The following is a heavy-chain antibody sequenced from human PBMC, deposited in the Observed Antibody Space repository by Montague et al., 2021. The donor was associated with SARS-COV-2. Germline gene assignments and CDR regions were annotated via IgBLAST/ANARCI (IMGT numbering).Heavy chain of an antibody. J-gene: IGHJ6*02. V-gene: IGHV4-34*01. Sequence: ETLSLTCAVFGGSFSDYYWSWIRQSPGKGLEWIGEINHSGSTNYNPSLKSRVTISVDTSKNQFSLKLRSVTAADTAVYYCARGQPPRITFGGIISYGLDVWGQGTTVTVSS. CDR2: INHSGST. CDR3: ARGQPPRITFGGIISYGLDV. D-gene: IGHD3-16*02. CDR1: GGSFSDYY.